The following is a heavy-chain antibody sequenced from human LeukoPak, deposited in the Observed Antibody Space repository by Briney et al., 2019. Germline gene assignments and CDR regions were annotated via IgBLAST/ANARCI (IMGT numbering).Heavy chain of an antibody. V-gene: IGHV1-18*01. J-gene: IGHJ4*02. CDR3: ARGNLRNARKFDFDY. D-gene: IGHD5/OR15-5a*01. CDR2: ISAYNGNT. CDR1: GYTFTSSG. Sequence: ASVKVSGKASGYTFTSSGISWVRQAPGQGLEWMGWISAYNGNTNYAQKLQGRVTMTTDTFTSTAYMELRSLRSDDSAVYYCARGNLRNARKFDFDYWGQGTLVTVSS.